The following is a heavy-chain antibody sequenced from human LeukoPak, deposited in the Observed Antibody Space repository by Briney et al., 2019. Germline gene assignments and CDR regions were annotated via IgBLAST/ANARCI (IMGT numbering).Heavy chain of an antibody. V-gene: IGHV3-48*01. CDR2: IGGPSTTK. J-gene: IGHJ4*02. CDR1: GLPFSRYA. D-gene: IGHD4-11*01. Sequence: TGGSLRLSCAVSGLPFSRYALNWVRQAPGKGLEWLSYIGGPSTTKYYAASVKGRFTVSRDNAKNSLFLEMNSLKVEDTAVYYCARLWSNYTYWGQGTLVAVSS. CDR3: ARLWSNYTY.